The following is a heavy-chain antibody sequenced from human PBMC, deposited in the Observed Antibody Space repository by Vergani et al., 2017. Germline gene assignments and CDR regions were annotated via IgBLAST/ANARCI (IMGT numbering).Heavy chain of an antibody. D-gene: IGHD3-3*01. CDR3: ARSLYYDFWSGYYFDL. Sequence: EVQLVQSGAEVKKPGESLKISCKGSGYSFTSHWIGWVRQMPGKGLEWMGIIYPGDSDTRYSPSFQGQVTISADKSISTAYLQWSSLKASATATYYCARSLYYDFWSGYYFDLWGRGTLVTVSS. CDR2: IYPGDSDT. CDR1: GYSFTSHW. V-gene: IGHV5-51*01. J-gene: IGHJ2*01.